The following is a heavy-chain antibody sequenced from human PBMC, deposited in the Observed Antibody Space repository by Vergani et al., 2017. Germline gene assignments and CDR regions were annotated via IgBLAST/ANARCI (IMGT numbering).Heavy chain of an antibody. J-gene: IGHJ4*02. D-gene: IGHD3-10*01. CDR1: GGSFSGYY. CDR2: INHSGST. V-gene: IGHV4-34*01. Sequence: QVQLQQWGAGLLKPSETLSLTCAVYGGSFSGYYWSWIRQPPGKGLEWIGEINHSGSTNYNPSLKSRVTISVDTSKNQFSLELSSVTAADTAVYYCARYMVRGAVDYWGQGTLVTVSS. CDR3: ARYMVRGAVDY.